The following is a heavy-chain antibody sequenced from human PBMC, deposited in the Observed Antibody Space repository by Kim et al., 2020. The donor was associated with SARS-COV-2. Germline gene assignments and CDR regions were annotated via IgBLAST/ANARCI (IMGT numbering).Heavy chain of an antibody. D-gene: IGHD6-13*01. CDR1: GGSISSSSYY. Sequence: SETLSLTCTVSGGSISSSSYYWGWIRQPPGKGLEWIGSIYYSGSTYYNPSLKSRVTISVDTSKNQFSLKLSSVTAADTAVYYCARQLGAAAGMYNWFDPWGQGTLVTVSS. J-gene: IGHJ5*02. V-gene: IGHV4-39*01. CDR3: ARQLGAAAGMYNWFDP. CDR2: IYYSGST.